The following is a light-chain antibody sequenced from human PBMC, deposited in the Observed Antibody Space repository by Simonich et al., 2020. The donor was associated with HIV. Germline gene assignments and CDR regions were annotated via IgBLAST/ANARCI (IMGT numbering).Light chain of an antibody. CDR2: GAS. J-gene: IGKJ4*01. CDR1: QSLRNNY. Sequence: EIVLTQSPGTLSLSLGETATLSGRASQSLRNNYLTWYPHKPGQTPRLRIYGASSRATGIPDRLSGSGSGTDFILTISRLKPEDFAVYYCQQYGSSPLTFGGGTKVEIK. V-gene: IGKV3-20*01. CDR3: QQYGSSPLT.